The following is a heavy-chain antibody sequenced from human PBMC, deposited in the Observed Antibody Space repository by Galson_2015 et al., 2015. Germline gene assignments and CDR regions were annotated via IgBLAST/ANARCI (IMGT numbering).Heavy chain of an antibody. J-gene: IGHJ4*02. CDR1: GGTFSSYA. Sequence: SVKVSCKASGGTFSSYAISWVRQAPGQGLEWMGGIIPIFGTANYAQKSQGRVTITADESTSTAYMELSSLRSEDTAVYYCARLMEPETDFDYWGQGTLVTVSS. CDR2: IIPIFGTA. CDR3: ARLMEPETDFDY. D-gene: IGHD1-1*01. V-gene: IGHV1-69*13.